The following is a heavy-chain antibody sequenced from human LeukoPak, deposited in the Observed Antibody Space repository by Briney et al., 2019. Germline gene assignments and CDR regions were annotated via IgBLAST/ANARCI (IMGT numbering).Heavy chain of an antibody. V-gene: IGHV4-59*01. CDR1: GGSISSYY. CDR2: IYYSGST. D-gene: IGHD3-22*01. J-gene: IGHJ3*02. CDR3: ARAIYDSSGYYLDACDI. Sequence: PSETLSLTCIVSGGSISSYYWSWIRQPRAKGLEWIGYIYYSGSTNYNLSLKSRVTISVDTSKNQFSLKLSSVTAADTAVYYCARAIYDSSGYYLDACDIWGEGTMVTVCS.